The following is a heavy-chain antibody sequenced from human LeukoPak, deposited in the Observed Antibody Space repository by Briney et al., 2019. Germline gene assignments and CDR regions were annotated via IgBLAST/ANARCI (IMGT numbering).Heavy chain of an antibody. CDR1: GFTFSSYW. CDR3: ARVSPNTVTTLQYFDY. J-gene: IGHJ4*02. CDR2: INSDGSST. V-gene: IGHV3-74*01. D-gene: IGHD4-17*01. Sequence: GGSLRLSCAASGFTFSSYWMHWVRQAPGKGLVWVSRINSDGSSTNYADYVKGRFTISRDNAKNSLYLQMNSLRAEDTAVYYCARVSPNTVTTLQYFDYWGQGTLVTVSS.